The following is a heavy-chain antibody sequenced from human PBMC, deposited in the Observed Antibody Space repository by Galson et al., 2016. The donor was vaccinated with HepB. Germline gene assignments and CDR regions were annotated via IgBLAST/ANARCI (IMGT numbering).Heavy chain of an antibody. CDR3: ARVSRYGYNAHFYYNLDV. D-gene: IGHD5-24*01. CDR2: FDPENGEI. J-gene: IGHJ6*02. Sequence: SVKVSCKVSGDRITNVDMFWVRQASGKGPEWMGGFDPENGEIIYAQQFQGRVTMTEDTSTDTAYMEMSSLRSEDTAVYYCARVSRYGYNAHFYYNLDVWGHGTTVTVSS. V-gene: IGHV1-24*01. CDR1: GDRITNVD.